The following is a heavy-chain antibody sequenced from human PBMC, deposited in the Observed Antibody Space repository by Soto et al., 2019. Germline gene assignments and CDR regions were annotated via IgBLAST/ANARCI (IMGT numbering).Heavy chain of an antibody. V-gene: IGHV1-69*12. Sequence: QVQLVQSGAEVKKPGSSVKVSCKASGGTFSTYTINWVRQAPGQGLEWMGGIIPMFGTANYAQKFQGRVTITEDASTSKAYMELSSLRSEDTAVYYCARRYCISTSCHYYGMDVWGQGTTVTVSS. J-gene: IGHJ6*02. CDR1: GGTFSTYT. D-gene: IGHD2-2*01. CDR3: ARRYCISTSCHYYGMDV. CDR2: IIPMFGTA.